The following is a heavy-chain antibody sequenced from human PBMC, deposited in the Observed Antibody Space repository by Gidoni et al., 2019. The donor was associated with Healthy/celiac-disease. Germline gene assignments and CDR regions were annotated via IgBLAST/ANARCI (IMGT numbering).Heavy chain of an antibody. Sequence: EVQLVESGGGLVKPWWSLILSCAASGFTFSNAWMSWVRQAPGKGREWVGRIKRKADGGKTDYAAPVKGRFTISRDDAKNTLYLQMNSVKTEDTAVYYCTTVPGRFDYWGQGTLVTVSS. J-gene: IGHJ4*02. CDR3: TTVPGRFDY. V-gene: IGHV3-15*01. CDR2: IKRKADGGKT. CDR1: GFTFSNAW.